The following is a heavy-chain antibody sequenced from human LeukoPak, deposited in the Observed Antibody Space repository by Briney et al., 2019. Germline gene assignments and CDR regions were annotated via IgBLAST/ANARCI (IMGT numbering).Heavy chain of an antibody. CDR3: AKDRIFIIVVVTKGAFEI. J-gene: IGHJ3*02. V-gene: IGHV3-23*01. Sequence: GGSLRLSCAASGFHYSSDVKSLVRQAPGKGLEWVSAISGSGGSTYYADSVKGRFTISRDNSKNTLYLQMNSLRAEDTAVYYCAKDRIFIIVVVTKGAFEIWGQGTMVTVSS. CDR1: GFHYSSDV. D-gene: IGHD3-22*01. CDR2: ISGSGGST.